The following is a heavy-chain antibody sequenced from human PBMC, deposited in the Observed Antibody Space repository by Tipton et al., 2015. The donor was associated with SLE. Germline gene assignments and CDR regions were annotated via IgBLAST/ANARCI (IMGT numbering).Heavy chain of an antibody. Sequence: TLSLTCTVSGGSISRSSYYLGWIRQPPGTGLELIGGIYYSGSTYSHPSLKSRVTISLDTSTNQFSLKLSSVTAADQAVYYCARQRQWVPYSSSWLYNWFDPWGQGTLVTVSS. CDR1: GGSISRSSYY. CDR3: ARQRQWVPYSSSWLYNWFDP. CDR2: IYYSGST. J-gene: IGHJ5*02. V-gene: IGHV4-39*07. D-gene: IGHD6-13*01.